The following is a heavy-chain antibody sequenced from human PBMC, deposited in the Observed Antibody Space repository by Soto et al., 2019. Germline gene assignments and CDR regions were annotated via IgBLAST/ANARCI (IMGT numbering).Heavy chain of an antibody. Sequence: QVKLVQSGPEVKKPGASVKVSCKASGYSFSNSGFSWMRQAPGQGLEWMGWISTYNGNTNYAQKLQGRLSMTRDTSTTTAFMELTTLRSDDTAVYYCARDEYNNGRNWLNPWGQGTLVTVTS. CDR1: GYSFSNSG. CDR2: ISTYNGNT. V-gene: IGHV1-18*01. J-gene: IGHJ5*02. CDR3: ARDEYNNGRNWLNP. D-gene: IGHD2-8*01.